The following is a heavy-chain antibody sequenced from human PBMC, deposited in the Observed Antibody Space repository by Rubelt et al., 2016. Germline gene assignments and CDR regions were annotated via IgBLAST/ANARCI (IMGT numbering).Heavy chain of an antibody. CDR2: ISVYNGNT. CDR1: GYTLNSYG. CDR3: ARGTMVRGAPDV. J-gene: IGHJ6*02. V-gene: IGHV1-18*01. D-gene: IGHD3-10*01. Sequence: QVQLVQSGAEVKKPGASVKVSCKASGYTLNSYGISWVRQAPGQGREWMGGISVYNGNTNYAQKLQGSVPMTTDPSTSPADIWLRSLRSDDPAVYYCARGTMVRGAPDVWGQGPTVTVSS.